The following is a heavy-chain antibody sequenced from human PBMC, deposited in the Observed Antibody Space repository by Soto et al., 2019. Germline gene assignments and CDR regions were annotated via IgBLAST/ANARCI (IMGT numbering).Heavy chain of an antibody. CDR1: GFTFSSYG. CDR3: AKDGQPGYGMDV. J-gene: IGHJ6*02. V-gene: IGHV3-30*18. Sequence: QVQLVESGGGVVQPGRSLRLSCAASGFTFSSYGMHWVRQAPGKGLEWVAVISYDGSNKYYADSVKGRFTISRDNSKNTLYLQMNSLRAEDTAVYYCAKDGQPGYGMDVWGQGTTVTVSS. CDR2: ISYDGSNK.